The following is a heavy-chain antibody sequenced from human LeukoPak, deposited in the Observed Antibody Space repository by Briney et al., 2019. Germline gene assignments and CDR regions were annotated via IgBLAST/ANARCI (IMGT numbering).Heavy chain of an antibody. D-gene: IGHD6-13*01. CDR1: GYTFTSYG. V-gene: IGHV1-18*01. CDR3: ARSPLFPTRSSWYTGPGWRSYYFDY. CDR2: ISAYNGNT. J-gene: IGHJ4*02. Sequence: ASVKVSCKASGYTFTSYGISWVRQAPGQGLEWMGWISAYNGNTNYAQKLQGRVTMTTDTSTSTAYMELRSLGSDDTAVYYCARSPLFPTRSSWYTGPGWRSYYFDYWGQGTLVTVSS.